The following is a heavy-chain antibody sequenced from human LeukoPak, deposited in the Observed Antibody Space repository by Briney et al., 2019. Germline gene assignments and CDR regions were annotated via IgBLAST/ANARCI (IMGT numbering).Heavy chain of an antibody. CDR3: ARLKGSTYPPDY. CDR2: IHYSGST. CDR1: GGSISSNNYY. J-gene: IGHJ4*02. V-gene: IGHV4-39*01. Sequence: SETLSLTCTVSGGSISSNNYYWGWIRQPPGKGLEWIGSIHYSGSTYYNPSLKSRLTISVDTSKNQFSLNLSSVTAADTALYYCARLKGSTYPPDYWGQGTLVTVSS.